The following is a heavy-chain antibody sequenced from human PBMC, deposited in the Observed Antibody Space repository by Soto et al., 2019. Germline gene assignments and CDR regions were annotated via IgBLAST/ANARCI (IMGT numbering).Heavy chain of an antibody. CDR1: GFTFSSYS. V-gene: IGHV3-21*01. D-gene: IGHD6-13*01. CDR2: ISSSSSYI. Sequence: EVQLVESGGGLVKPGGSLRLSCAASGFTFSSYSMNWVRQAPGKGLEWVSSISSSSSYIYYADSVKGRFTISRDNAKNSLYLQMNSRRGEDTAVYYCASGNSSSWYEFYYYYYGMDVWGQGTTVTVSS. CDR3: ASGNSSSWYEFYYYYYGMDV. J-gene: IGHJ6*02.